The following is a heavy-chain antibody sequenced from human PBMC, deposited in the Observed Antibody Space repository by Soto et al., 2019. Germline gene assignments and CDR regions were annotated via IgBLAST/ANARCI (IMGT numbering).Heavy chain of an antibody. CDR2: IFQSGST. V-gene: IGHV4-4*02. Sequence: YETLSLTCGLSPRTISSPDWWTWERHSPGKGLEWIGEIFQSGSTNYTPSVESRVTISVDKSKNQFSLTLTSVTAADTAVYCARGGGRYSSVLSWFDHLGPGSLLT. D-gene: IGHD6-19*01. J-gene: IGHJ5*02. CDR3: ARGGGRYSSVLSWFDH. CDR1: PRTISSPDW.